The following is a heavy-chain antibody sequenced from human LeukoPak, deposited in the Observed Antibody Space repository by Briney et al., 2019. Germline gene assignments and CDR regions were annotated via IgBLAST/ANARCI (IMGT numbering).Heavy chain of an antibody. V-gene: IGHV3-30*09. J-gene: IGHJ3*02. D-gene: IGHD3-16*01. CDR3: ARERTRGDDAFDI. CDR1: GFTFSSYA. CDR2: ISYDGSNK. Sequence: QAGRSLRLSCAASGFTFSSYAMHWVRQAPGKGLEWGAVISYDGSNKYYADSVKGRFAISRDNSKNTLYLQMNSLRAEDTAVYYCARERTRGDDAFDIWGQGTMVTVSS.